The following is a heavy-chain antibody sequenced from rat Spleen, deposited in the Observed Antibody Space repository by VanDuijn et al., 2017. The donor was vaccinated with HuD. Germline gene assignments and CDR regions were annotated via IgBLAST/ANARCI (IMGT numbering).Heavy chain of an antibody. V-gene: IGHV2-1*01. CDR1: GLSLTTNS. J-gene: IGHJ2*01. Sequence: QVQLKESGPGLVQPSQTLSLTCSVSGLSLTTNSGHWVRQPPGKGLEWMGGIWNDGSTDYNSPLKSRLSISRDTSKSQIYLKMNSLQIEDTATYFCARADVAGLSTDGIWGQGIMVTVSS. CDR3: ARADVAGLSTDGI. CDR2: IWNDGST. D-gene: IGHD1-2*01.